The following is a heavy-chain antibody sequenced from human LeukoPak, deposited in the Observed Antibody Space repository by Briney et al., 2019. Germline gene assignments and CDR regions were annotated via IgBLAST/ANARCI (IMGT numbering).Heavy chain of an antibody. J-gene: IGHJ3*02. CDR2: IYPSGST. CDR1: GASLSGGSYY. D-gene: IGHD3-10*01. Sequence: SETLSLTCTVSGASLSGGSYYWSWIRQPAGNGLEWIGRIYPSGSTDYNPSLKSRVTISIDTSKNQFSLKLSSVTAADTAVYYCARRGPLLLWFGTDAFDIWGQGTMVTVSS. CDR3: ARRGPLLLWFGTDAFDI. V-gene: IGHV4-61*02.